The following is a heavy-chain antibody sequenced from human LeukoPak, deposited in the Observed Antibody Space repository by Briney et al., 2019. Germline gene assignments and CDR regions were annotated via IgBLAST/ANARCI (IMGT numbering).Heavy chain of an antibody. D-gene: IGHD4-17*01. J-gene: IGHJ3*02. CDR2: ISWNSGSI. V-gene: IGHV3-9*01. CDR3: AKAWTTVTTGAFDI. Sequence: GGSLRLSCAASGFTFDDYAMHWVRQAPGKGLEWVSGISWNSGSIGYGDSVKGRFTISRDNAKNSLYLQMNSLRAEDTALYYCAKAWTTVTTGAFDIWGQGTMVTVSS. CDR1: GFTFDDYA.